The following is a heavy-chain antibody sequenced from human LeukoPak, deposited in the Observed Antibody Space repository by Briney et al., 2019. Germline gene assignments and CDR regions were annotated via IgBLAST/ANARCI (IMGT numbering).Heavy chain of an antibody. CDR3: ARGSSYYILSRYYGLDV. Sequence: GGSLRLSCVASGFTFRSYDMFWVRQPTGKGLEWVSTIGTAGDTNYADSVKGRFTISRENAKNSLYLQMNSLRAGDTAVYYCARGSSYYILSRYYGLDVWGQGTTVTVSS. CDR2: IGTAGDT. CDR1: GFTFRSYD. V-gene: IGHV3-13*04. J-gene: IGHJ6*02. D-gene: IGHD3-9*01.